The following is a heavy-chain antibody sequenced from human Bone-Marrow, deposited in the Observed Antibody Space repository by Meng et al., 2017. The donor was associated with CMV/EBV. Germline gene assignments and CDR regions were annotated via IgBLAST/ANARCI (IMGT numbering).Heavy chain of an antibody. V-gene: IGHV4-61*01. CDR2: IYYSGST. CDR3: ARLIVVVPARGWFDP. Sequence: SETLSLTCTVSGGSVSSGSYYWSWIRQPPGKGLEWIGYIYYSGSTNYNPSLKSRVTISVDTSKNQFSLKLSSVTAADTAVYYCARLIVVVPARGWFDPWGQGTLVTVSS. J-gene: IGHJ5*02. D-gene: IGHD2-2*01. CDR1: GGSVSSGSYY.